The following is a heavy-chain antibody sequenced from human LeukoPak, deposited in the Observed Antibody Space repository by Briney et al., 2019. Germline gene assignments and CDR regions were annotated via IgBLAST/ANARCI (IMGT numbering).Heavy chain of an antibody. D-gene: IGHD3-22*01. CDR1: GFTFSHYG. V-gene: IGHV3-30*18. Sequence: GRCPRLSCAASGFTFSHYGMHWVRQAPGKGLEWVAVIWNDGSYKYYADSVKGRFTISKDNSKNTLYLQMDSLRAEDTAVYYCAKDVDSRGYDYWGQGTLVTVSS. CDR2: IWNDGSYK. CDR3: AKDVDSRGYDY. J-gene: IGHJ4*02.